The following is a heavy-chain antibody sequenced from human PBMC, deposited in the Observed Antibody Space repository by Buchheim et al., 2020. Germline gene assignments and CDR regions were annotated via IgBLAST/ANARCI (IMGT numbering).Heavy chain of an antibody. J-gene: IGHJ4*02. CDR2: INPDSGGT. CDR3: ARTSSFDY. Sequence: QVQLVQSGAEVKKPGASVKVSCKASGFTLTGYYMHWVRQAPGQGLEWMGWINPDSGGTNYAQQFQGRVTMTRDTSIKTAYMELSSLTSDDSAVYYCARTSSFDYWGQGTL. CDR1: GFTLTGYY. V-gene: IGHV1-2*02.